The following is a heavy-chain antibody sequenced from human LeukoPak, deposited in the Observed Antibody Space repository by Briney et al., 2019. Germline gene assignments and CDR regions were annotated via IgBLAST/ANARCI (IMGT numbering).Heavy chain of an antibody. CDR3: ASAFTMNFDY. J-gene: IGHJ4*02. Sequence: GGSLRLSCAAAGFTFSSYDMSWVRQAPGKGLEWVSVIYGSGGSTYYADSVKGRFTISRDNSKNTLYLQMNSLRAEDTAVYYCASAFTMNFDYWGQGTLVTVSS. D-gene: IGHD3-22*01. CDR1: GFTFSSYD. CDR2: IYGSGGST. V-gene: IGHV3-23*01.